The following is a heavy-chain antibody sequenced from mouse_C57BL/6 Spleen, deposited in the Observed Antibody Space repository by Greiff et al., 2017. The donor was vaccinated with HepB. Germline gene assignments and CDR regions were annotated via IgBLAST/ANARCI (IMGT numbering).Heavy chain of an antibody. CDR2: FYPGSGSL. J-gene: IGHJ3*01. Sequence: VQLQQSGAELVKPGASVKLSCKASGYTFTEYTIHWVKQRSGQGLEWIGWFYPGSGSLKYNEKFKDKATLTADNSSSTVYMELSRLTSDDFAVYFCARHEEIWGGAWFAYWGQGTLVTVSA. CDR1: GYTFTEYT. V-gene: IGHV1-62-2*01. D-gene: IGHD4-1*01. CDR3: ARHEEIWGGAWFAY.